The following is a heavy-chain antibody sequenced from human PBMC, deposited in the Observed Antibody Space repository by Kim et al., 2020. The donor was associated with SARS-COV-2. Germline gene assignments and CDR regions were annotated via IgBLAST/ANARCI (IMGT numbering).Heavy chain of an antibody. CDR3: ARDKKQIWFGELSNWFDP. D-gene: IGHD3-10*01. V-gene: IGHV4-34*01. Sequence: SETLSLTCAVYGGSFSGYYWSWIRQPPGKGLEWIGEINHSGSTNYNPSLKSRVTISVDTSKNQFSLKLSSVTAADTAVYYCARDKKQIWFGELSNWFDPWGQGTLVTVSS. CDR1: GGSFSGYY. CDR2: INHSGST. J-gene: IGHJ5*02.